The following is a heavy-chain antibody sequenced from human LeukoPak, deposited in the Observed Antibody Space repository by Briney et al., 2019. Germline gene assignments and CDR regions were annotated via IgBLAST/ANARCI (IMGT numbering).Heavy chain of an antibody. Sequence: GGSLRLSCAASGFTFSSYAMHWVRQAPGKGLEYVSAISSNGGSTYYANSVKGRFTISRDNSKNTLYLQMNSLRAEDTAVYYCAKDSGLYSNYLPMDVWGKGTTVTVSS. CDR3: AKDSGLYSNYLPMDV. J-gene: IGHJ6*04. D-gene: IGHD4-11*01. CDR1: GFTFSSYA. V-gene: IGHV3-64*01. CDR2: ISSNGGST.